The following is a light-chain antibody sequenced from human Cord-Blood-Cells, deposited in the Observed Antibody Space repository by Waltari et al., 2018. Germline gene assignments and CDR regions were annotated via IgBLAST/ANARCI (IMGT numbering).Light chain of an antibody. V-gene: IGKV1-39*01. CDR1: QSISSY. Sequence: DIQMTQSPSSLSASVGDRVTITCRASQSISSYLNWYQQKPGKAPKLLIYAASSWQSGVPSRFSGSGSGTDFTLTISSLQPEDFATYYCQQSYCTPLTFGGGTKVEIK. J-gene: IGKJ4*01. CDR3: QQSYCTPLT. CDR2: AAS.